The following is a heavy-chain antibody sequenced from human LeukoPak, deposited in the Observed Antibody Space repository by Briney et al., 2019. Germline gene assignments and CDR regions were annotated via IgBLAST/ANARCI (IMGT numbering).Heavy chain of an antibody. D-gene: IGHD1-26*01. CDR3: ARGLYSGSYEGIDY. J-gene: IGHJ4*02. CDR2: ISYDGSNK. V-gene: IGHV3-30*03. CDR1: GFTFSSYW. Sequence: GGSLRLSCAASGFTFSSYWMSGVRQAPGKGLEWVAVISYDGSNKYYADSVKGRFTISRDNSKNTLYLQMNSLRVEDTAVYYCARGLYSGSYEGIDYWGQGTLVTVSS.